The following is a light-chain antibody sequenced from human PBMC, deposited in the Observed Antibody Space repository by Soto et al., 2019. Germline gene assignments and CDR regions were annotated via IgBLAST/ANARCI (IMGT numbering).Light chain of an antibody. Sequence: EIVLTQSPGTLSLSPGERATLSCRASQSVGSTYLAWYRQKPGQAPRLLIYGASSRATGIPDRFSGSGSGTDFTLTISRLEPEDFAVYYCQQYGSSPATFGQGTKVEIK. CDR1: QSVGSTY. CDR2: GAS. CDR3: QQYGSSPAT. V-gene: IGKV3-20*01. J-gene: IGKJ1*01.